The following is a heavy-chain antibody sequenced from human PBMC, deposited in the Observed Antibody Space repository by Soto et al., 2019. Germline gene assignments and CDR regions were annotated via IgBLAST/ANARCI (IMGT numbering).Heavy chain of an antibody. CDR2: INPNSGGT. V-gene: IGHV1-2*04. CDR1: GYTFTGYY. D-gene: IGHD3-10*02. J-gene: IGHJ6*02. Sequence: QVQLVQSGAEVKKPGASVKVSCKASGYTFTGYYMHWVRQAPGQGLEWMGWINPNSGGTNYAQKFQGWVTMTRDTSISTAYMELSRLRSDDTAVYYCARERARLVPLYGMDVWGQGTTVTVSS. CDR3: ARERARLVPLYGMDV.